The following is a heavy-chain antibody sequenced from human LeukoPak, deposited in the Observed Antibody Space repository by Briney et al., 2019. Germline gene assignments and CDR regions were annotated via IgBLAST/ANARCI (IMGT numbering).Heavy chain of an antibody. D-gene: IGHD6-19*01. Sequence: GSLRLSCAASGFTFSSYSMNWVRQAPGKGLEWVSYISSSSSTIYYADSVKGRFTISRDNAKNSLYLQMSSLRAEDTAVYYCARVIYSSGSAIDYWGQGTLVTVSS. CDR3: ARVIYSSGSAIDY. J-gene: IGHJ4*02. V-gene: IGHV3-48*01. CDR2: ISSSSSTI. CDR1: GFTFSSYS.